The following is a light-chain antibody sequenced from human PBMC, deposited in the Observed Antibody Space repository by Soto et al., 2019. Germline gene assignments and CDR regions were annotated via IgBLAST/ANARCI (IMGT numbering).Light chain of an antibody. CDR1: QSVSSN. CDR3: QQYNNWPPWT. J-gene: IGKJ1*01. V-gene: IGKV3-15*01. CDR2: GAS. Sequence: EIVMTQSPATLSVSPGERATLSCRASQSVSSNLAWYQQKPGQAPRLLIYGASTRATGIPARFSGSGSGTEFTLTISMYQSEDFAVYYCQQYNNWPPWTFGQGTKVEIK.